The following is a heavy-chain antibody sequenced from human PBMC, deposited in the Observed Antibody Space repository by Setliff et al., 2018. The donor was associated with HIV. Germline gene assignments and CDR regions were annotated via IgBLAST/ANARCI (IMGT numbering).Heavy chain of an antibody. CDR2: IIPIFGTA. D-gene: IGHD3-10*01. Sequence: SVKVSCKASGGTFSSYAISWVRQAPGQGLEWMGGIIPIFGTAIYAQKFQGRVTITADESTSIAYMELSSLRSEDTALYYCAREKDTMVRGYPPPIGFDIWGQGTMVTVSS. CDR3: AREKDTMVRGYPPPIGFDI. V-gene: IGHV1-69*13. J-gene: IGHJ3*02. CDR1: GGTFSSYA.